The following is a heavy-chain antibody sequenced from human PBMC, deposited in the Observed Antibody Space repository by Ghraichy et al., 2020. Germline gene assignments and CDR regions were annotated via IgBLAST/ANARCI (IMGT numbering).Heavy chain of an antibody. J-gene: IGHJ4*02. CDR3: AKGQPPYRWELLSRKAPRYFDY. CDR1: GFTFSSYA. Sequence: GGSLRLSCAASGFTFSSYAMSWVRQAPGKGLEWVSAISGSGGSTYYADSVKGRFTISRDNSKNTLYLQMNSLRAEDTAVYYCAKGQPPYRWELLSRKAPRYFDYWGQGTLVTVSS. D-gene: IGHD1-26*01. V-gene: IGHV3-23*01. CDR2: ISGSGGST.